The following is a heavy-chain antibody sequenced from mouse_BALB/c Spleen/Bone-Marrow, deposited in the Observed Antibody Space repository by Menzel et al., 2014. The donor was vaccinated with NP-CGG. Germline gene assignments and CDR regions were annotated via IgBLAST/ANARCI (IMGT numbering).Heavy chain of an antibody. CDR3: ARSGNVQNVMDY. Sequence: QVQLQQSGAELVRPGVSVKISCKGSGYTFTNNAIHWVKQSRAKSLEWIGIISTYYGDTTYNQKFKGKATMTVDKSSSTAYLKHARLTAEDSDIYYCARSGNVQNVMDYWGQGTSVTVSS. CDR1: GYTFTNNA. V-gene: IGHV1S137*01. CDR2: ISTYYGDT. J-gene: IGHJ4*01.